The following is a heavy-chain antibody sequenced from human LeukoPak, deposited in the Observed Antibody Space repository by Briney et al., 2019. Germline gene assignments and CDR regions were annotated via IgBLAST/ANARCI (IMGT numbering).Heavy chain of an antibody. CDR2: IRSKPNSYAT. CDR1: GFTFSDHY. J-gene: IGHJ4*02. Sequence: GGSLRLSCAASGFTFSDHYMDWVRQAPGKGLEWVGRIRSKPNSYATAYAASVKGRFTISRDDSKNTAYLQMNSLKTEDTAVYYCTRDDRAMDSWGQGTLVTVSS. V-gene: IGHV3-73*01. CDR3: TRDDRAMDS. D-gene: IGHD5-18*01.